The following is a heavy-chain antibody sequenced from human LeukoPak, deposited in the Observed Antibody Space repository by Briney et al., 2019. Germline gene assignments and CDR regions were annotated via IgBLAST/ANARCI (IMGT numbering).Heavy chain of an antibody. V-gene: IGHV3-11*01. J-gene: IGHJ6*02. CDR3: ARGGAHGMDV. CDR1: GFTFSDYY. D-gene: IGHD1-26*01. CDR2: ISGVADVI. Sequence: KPGGSLRLSCAASGFTFSDYYMTWIRQVPGKGLEWVSYISGVADVINYADSVKGRFTISRDNAKRSVYLQMNSLRAEDTALYYCARGGAHGMDVWGQGTTVTVSS.